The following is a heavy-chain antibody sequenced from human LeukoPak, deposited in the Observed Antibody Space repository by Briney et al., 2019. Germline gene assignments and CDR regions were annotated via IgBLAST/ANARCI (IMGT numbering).Heavy chain of an antibody. Sequence: GASVKVSCKASGFLFSVYYMHWVRQVPGQGLEWMGWISAYNGNTNYAQKLQGRVTMTTDTSTSTAYMELRSLRSDDTAVYYCARDQGSYTIFGVVIDAFDIWGQGTMVTVSS. V-gene: IGHV1-18*04. J-gene: IGHJ3*02. D-gene: IGHD3-3*01. CDR1: GFLFSVYY. CDR3: ARDQGSYTIFGVVIDAFDI. CDR2: ISAYNGNT.